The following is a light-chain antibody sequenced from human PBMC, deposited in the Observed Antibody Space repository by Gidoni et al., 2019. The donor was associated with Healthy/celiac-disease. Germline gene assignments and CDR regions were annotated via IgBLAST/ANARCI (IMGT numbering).Light chain of an antibody. V-gene: IGLV1-40*01. CDR2: GNS. Sequence: QSVLTQPPSVSGAPGQRVTISGTGSSSNIGAGYDLHWYQQLPGTAPKLLIYGNSTRPSGVPDRFSGSKSGTSASLAITGLQAEDEADYYCQSYDSSLSGSVFGGGTKLTVL. J-gene: IGLJ2*01. CDR3: QSYDSSLSGSV. CDR1: SSNIGAGYD.